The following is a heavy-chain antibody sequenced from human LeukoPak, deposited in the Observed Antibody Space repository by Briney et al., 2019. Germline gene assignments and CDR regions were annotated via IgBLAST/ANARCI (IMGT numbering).Heavy chain of an antibody. V-gene: IGHV1-46*01. CDR1: LSTFTTYY. J-gene: IGHJ6*02. D-gene: IGHD4-17*01. CDR2: INPSGGST. CDR3: ASHKIAGVGDYGDYVTGFYYGMDV. Sequence: ASVKLSFKASLSTFTTYYMDWVRQSPGQRLEWMGVINPSGGSTTHAQKFQGRVTMTRDTSTSTVYMELSSLRSEDTAVYYCASHKIAGVGDYGDYVTGFYYGMDVWGQGTTVTVSS.